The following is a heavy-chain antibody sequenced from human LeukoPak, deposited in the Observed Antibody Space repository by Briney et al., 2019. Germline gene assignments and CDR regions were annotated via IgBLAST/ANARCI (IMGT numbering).Heavy chain of an antibody. D-gene: IGHD5-18*01. CDR2: ISYDGSNK. J-gene: IGHJ6*02. Sequence: GGSLRLSCAASGFTFSSYAMHCVRPAPGKGAVWVAVISYDGSNKYYADSVKGRFTISRDNSKNTLYLQKNSLRAEDTAVYYCARVIQPTGRYYYRMDVWGQGTTVTVS. V-gene: IGHV3-30-3*01. CDR3: ARVIQPTGRYYYRMDV. CDR1: GFTFSSYA.